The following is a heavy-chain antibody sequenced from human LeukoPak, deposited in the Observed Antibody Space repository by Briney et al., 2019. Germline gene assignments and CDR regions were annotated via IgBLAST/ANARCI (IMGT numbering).Heavy chain of an antibody. D-gene: IGHD6-6*01. V-gene: IGHV3-7*05. Sequence: GGSLRLSCPASGFTFSYSWMTWVRQAPGKGLEWVANIKQDGSEKYYVDSVKGRFTISRDNAKNSLYLQMNSLRAEDTAVYYCAVYSTSSGGLDHWGQGTLVTVSS. CDR3: AVYSTSSGGLDH. J-gene: IGHJ5*02. CDR2: IKQDGSEK. CDR1: GFTFSYSW.